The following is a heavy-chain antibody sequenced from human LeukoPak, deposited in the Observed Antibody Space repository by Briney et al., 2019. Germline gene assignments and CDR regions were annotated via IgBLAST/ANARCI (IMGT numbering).Heavy chain of an antibody. CDR2: ISSSGSTI. J-gene: IGHJ4*02. CDR3: AKIGGRYNY. D-gene: IGHD3-10*01. CDR1: GFTFSSYE. V-gene: IGHV3-48*03. Sequence: PGGSLRLSCAASGFTFSSYEMNWVRQAPGKGLEWVSYISSSGSTIYYADSVKGRFTISRDNSKNTLYLQMNSLRAEDTAVYYCAKIGGRYNYWGQGTLVTVSS.